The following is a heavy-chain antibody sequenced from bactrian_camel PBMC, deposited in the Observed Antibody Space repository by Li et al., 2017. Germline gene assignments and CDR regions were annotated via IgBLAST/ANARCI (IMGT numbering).Heavy chain of an antibody. V-gene: IGHV3S40*01. Sequence: DVQLVESGGGSVQPGGSVRLSCVASGYIYSPSYMSWVRQAPGKGLEWLSLINSDAVTTYYADSVKGRFTISRDNAKNTMYLQMNSLKPEDTAMYYCAGRTDGNCGVWYLTTTSAFQYWGQGTQVTVS. CDR3: AGRTDGNCGVWYLTTTSAFQY. CDR2: INSDAVTT. CDR1: GYIYSPSY. J-gene: IGHJ4*01. D-gene: IGHD3*01.